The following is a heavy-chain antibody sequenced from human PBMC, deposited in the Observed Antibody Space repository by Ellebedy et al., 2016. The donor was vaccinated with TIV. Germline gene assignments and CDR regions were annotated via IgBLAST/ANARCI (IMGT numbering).Heavy chain of an antibody. D-gene: IGHD3-10*01. J-gene: IGHJ4*02. CDR1: GGSISSSSYY. Sequence: MPSETLSLTCTVSGGSISSSSYYWGWIRQPPGEGLEWIGSIYYSGSTYYNPSLKSRVTISVDTSKNQFSLKLSSVTAADTAVYYCARLGELLTFDYWGQGTLVTVSS. V-gene: IGHV4-39*07. CDR3: ARLGELLTFDY. CDR2: IYYSGST.